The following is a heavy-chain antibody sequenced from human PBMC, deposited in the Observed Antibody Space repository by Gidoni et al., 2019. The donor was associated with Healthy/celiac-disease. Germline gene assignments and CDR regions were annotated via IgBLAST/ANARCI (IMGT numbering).Heavy chain of an antibody. CDR1: GGSFSGYY. V-gene: IGHV4-34*01. D-gene: IGHD3-9*01. Sequence: QVQLQQWGAGLLKPSETLSLTCAVYGGSFSGYYWSWIRQPPGKGLEWIGEINHSGSTNYNPSLKSRVTISVDTSKNQFSLKLSSVTAADTAVYYCARIRRYYDILTGYLSWFDPWGQGTLVTVSS. CDR2: INHSGST. CDR3: ARIRRYYDILTGYLSWFDP. J-gene: IGHJ5*02.